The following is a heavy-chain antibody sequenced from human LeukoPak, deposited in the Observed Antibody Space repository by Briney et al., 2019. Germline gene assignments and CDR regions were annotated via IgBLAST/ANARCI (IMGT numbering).Heavy chain of an antibody. CDR3: ASASGYLPPQRYFQH. CDR2: IYYSGST. CDR1: GDSISSYY. Sequence: PSETLSLTCTVSGDSISSYYWSWIRQPPGKGLEWIGYIYYSGSTNYNPSLKSRVTISVDTSKNQFSLKLSSVTAADTAVYYCASASGYLPPQRYFQHWGQGTLVTVSS. D-gene: IGHD3-22*01. V-gene: IGHV4-59*01. J-gene: IGHJ1*01.